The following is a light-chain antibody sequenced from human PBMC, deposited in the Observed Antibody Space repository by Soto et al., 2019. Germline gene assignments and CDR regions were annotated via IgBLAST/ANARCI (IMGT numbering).Light chain of an antibody. CDR2: NND. V-gene: IGLV1-44*01. CDR3: AAWDDGPGRLYV. CDR1: SSNIGRNT. Sequence: QSVLTQPPSAYGTPGQSVTISCSGSSSNIGRNTVDWYQHVPGAAPRLLMYNNDQRPSGVPDRFSGSKSGTSASLAISGLQSEDEADYYCAAWDDGPGRLYVFGTGTKLTVL. J-gene: IGLJ1*01.